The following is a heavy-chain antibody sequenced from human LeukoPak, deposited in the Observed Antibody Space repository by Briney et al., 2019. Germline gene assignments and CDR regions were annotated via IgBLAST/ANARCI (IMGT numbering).Heavy chain of an antibody. CDR3: ARDAEMAYAFDI. CDR2: IYYSGST. CDR1: GGSVSSYF. V-gene: IGHV4-59*02. Sequence: SETLSLTCTVSGGSVSSYFWSWIRQPPGKGLEWIGYIYYSGSTNYNPSLKSRVTISIDTSKNQFSLKLSSVTAADTAVYYCARDAEMAYAFDIWGQGTMVTVSS. J-gene: IGHJ3*02. D-gene: IGHD5-24*01.